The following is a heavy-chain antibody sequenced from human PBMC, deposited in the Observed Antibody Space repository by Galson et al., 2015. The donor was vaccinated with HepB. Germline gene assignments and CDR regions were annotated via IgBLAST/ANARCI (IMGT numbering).Heavy chain of an antibody. CDR1: GFTFSSYG. D-gene: IGHD3-22*01. Sequence: SLRLSCAASGFTFSSYGMHWVRQAPGEGLEWVAVISYDGSNKYYADSVKGRFTISRDNSKNTLYLQMNSLRAEDTAVYYCAKDRANYYDSSGLDYWGQGTLVTVSS. CDR2: ISYDGSNK. J-gene: IGHJ4*02. CDR3: AKDRANYYDSSGLDY. V-gene: IGHV3-30*18.